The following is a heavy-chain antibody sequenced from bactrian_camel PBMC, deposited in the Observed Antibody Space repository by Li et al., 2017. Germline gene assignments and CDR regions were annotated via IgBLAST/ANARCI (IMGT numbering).Heavy chain of an antibody. D-gene: IGHD5*01. CDR1: GFAFSSYA. CDR2: ISTVSILGST. Sequence: VQLVESGGGLVQPGGSLRLSCAASGFAFSSYAMNWVRQAPGKGLEWVSHISTVSILGSTYADSVKGRFTISRDIAKNTVYLQMNSLKSEDTALYYCATRCGMGAKRGGYNVWGQGTQVTVS. V-gene: IGHV3S40*01. CDR3: ATRCGMGAKRGGYNV. J-gene: IGHJ4*01.